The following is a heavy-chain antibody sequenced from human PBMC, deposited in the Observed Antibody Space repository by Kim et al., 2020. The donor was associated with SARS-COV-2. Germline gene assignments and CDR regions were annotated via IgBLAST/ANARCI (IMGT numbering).Heavy chain of an antibody. CDR2: IRADSSTI. J-gene: IGHJ5*02. CDR3: GRHGMATGNLDR. V-gene: IGHV3-48*02. D-gene: IGHD6-13*01. Sequence: GGSLRLSCAASGFAFSSYNMDWVRQAPGRGLEWVAYIRADSSTILYADSVRGRFTISRDNANNSLYLQTNSLRDEDTALYYCGRHGMATGNLDRWGQGTLVTVSS. CDR1: GFAFSSYN.